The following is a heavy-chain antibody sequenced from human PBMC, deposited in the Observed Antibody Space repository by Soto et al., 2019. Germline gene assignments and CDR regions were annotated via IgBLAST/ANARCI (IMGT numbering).Heavy chain of an antibody. V-gene: IGHV4-30-4*01. D-gene: IGHD3-3*01. CDR3: ASTVLRFLERNTPYYYGMDV. Sequence: QVQLQESGPGLVKPSQTLSLTCTVSGGSISSGDYYWSWIRQPPGKGLEWIGYIYYSGSTYYNPSLKSRVTISVDTSKNQFSLKLSSVTAADTAVYYCASTVLRFLERNTPYYYGMDVWGQGTTVTVSS. CDR1: GGSISSGDYY. CDR2: IYYSGST. J-gene: IGHJ6*02.